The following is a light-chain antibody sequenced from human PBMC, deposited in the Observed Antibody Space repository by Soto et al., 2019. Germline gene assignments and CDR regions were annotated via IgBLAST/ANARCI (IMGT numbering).Light chain of an antibody. Sequence: QSVLTQPASVSGSPGQSITISCAGTSSDVGEYNLVSWYQQHPGEAPKVLIYEVTKRPSGLSSRFAGSKSGNTASLTISGLQAEDEADYYCCSYAGDSAVVFGTGTKVTVL. CDR2: EVT. V-gene: IGLV2-23*02. J-gene: IGLJ1*01. CDR1: SSDVGEYNL. CDR3: CSYAGDSAVV.